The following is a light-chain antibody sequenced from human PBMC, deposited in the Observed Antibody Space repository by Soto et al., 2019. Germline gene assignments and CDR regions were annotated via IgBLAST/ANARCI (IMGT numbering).Light chain of an antibody. CDR3: QQYGSSPRT. Sequence: EIVLTQSPSTLSLSPGERVTLSCRASQSVSSSYLAWYQQKPGQAPSLLIYGASSKATGIPDRFSGSGSGTDFSLTISRLEPEDFAVYYCQQYGSSPRTFGQGTKVEIK. CDR2: GAS. J-gene: IGKJ1*01. CDR1: QSVSSSY. V-gene: IGKV3-20*01.